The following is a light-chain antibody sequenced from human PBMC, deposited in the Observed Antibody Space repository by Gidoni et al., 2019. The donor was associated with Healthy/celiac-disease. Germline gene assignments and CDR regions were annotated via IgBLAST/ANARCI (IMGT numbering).Light chain of an antibody. J-gene: IGLJ2*01. CDR3: AAWEDSLNGVV. Sequence: QSMLTQPPSASGTPGQRVPIPCSGSSSNIGSNTVNWYHKLPGTAPNLLIYSNNQRPSGVPDRFSGSKYGTAASMSTIGLQSEDEADYYCAAWEDSLNGVVFGGGTKLTVL. CDR2: SNN. CDR1: SSNIGSNT. V-gene: IGLV1-44*01.